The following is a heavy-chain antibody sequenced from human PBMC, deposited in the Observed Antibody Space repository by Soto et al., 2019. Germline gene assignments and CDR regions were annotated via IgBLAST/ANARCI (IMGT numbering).Heavy chain of an antibody. Sequence: GGSLRLSCLTSGFTFSGHAMHWVRQAPGKGLEWLTQIWYDGSNKYYADSVKGRFTVSRDKSKNTLYLQMDSLRVEDTAVYYYTTDLPDIVATKVYYGMDVWGQGTTVTVSS. V-gene: IGHV3-33*01. D-gene: IGHD5-12*01. J-gene: IGHJ6*02. CDR1: GFTFSGHA. CDR3: TTDLPDIVATKVYYGMDV. CDR2: IWYDGSNK.